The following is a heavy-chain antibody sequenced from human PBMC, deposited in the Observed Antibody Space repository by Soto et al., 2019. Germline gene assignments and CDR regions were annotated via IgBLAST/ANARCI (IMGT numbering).Heavy chain of an antibody. V-gene: IGHV3-53*04. D-gene: IGHD2-15*01. Sequence: GGSLRLSCAASGFTVSSNYMSWVRQAPGKGLEWVSVIYSGGSTYYADSVKGRFTVSRHNSKNTLYLQMNSLRAEDTAVYYCARAGGRCSGGSCYRGAFDIWGQGTMVTVSS. CDR1: GFTVSSNY. CDR3: ARAGGRCSGGSCYRGAFDI. CDR2: IYSGGST. J-gene: IGHJ3*02.